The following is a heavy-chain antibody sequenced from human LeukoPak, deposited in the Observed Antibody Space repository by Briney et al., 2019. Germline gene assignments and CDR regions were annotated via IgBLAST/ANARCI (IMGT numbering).Heavy chain of an antibody. CDR2: ISGSGGDT. D-gene: IGHD3-10*01. J-gene: IGHJ6*02. CDR1: GFTFSSYT. Sequence: GGSLRLSCAASGFTFSSYTMNWVRQAPGKGLEWVSAISGSGGDTYYADSVKGRFTSSRDNSKNTLYLQMNSLRPEDTALYYCAKAVWFGEFDYYFFGLDVWGQGTTVTVSS. CDR3: AKAVWFGEFDYYFFGLDV. V-gene: IGHV3-23*01.